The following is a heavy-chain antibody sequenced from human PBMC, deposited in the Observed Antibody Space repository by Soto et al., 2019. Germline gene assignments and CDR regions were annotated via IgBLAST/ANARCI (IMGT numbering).Heavy chain of an antibody. Sequence: ESGGGLVQPGDSLRLSCAVSGFTFSNYWMSWVRQAPGKGLQWVANIKPDGSEKYYVDSVKGRFTISRDNPKNSLFLEMNTLRAEDTGIYYCLRDYGDFWGQGSLVTVSS. D-gene: IGHD3-10*01. V-gene: IGHV3-7*01. CDR3: LRDYGDF. CDR1: GFTFSNYW. CDR2: IKPDGSEK. J-gene: IGHJ4*02.